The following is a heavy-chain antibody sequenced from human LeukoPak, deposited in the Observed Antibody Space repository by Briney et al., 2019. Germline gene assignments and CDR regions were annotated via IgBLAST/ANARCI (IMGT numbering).Heavy chain of an antibody. CDR2: INPNSGGT. CDR1: GYTFTGYY. V-gene: IGHV1-2*02. Sequence: GASVKVSCKASGYTFTGYYMHWVRQAPGQGLEWMGWINPNSGGTNYAQKFQGRVTMTRDTSISTAYMELSRLRSDDTAVYYCARGLLWFGELLFGVYYFDYWGQGTLVTVSS. J-gene: IGHJ4*02. CDR3: ARGLLWFGELLFGVYYFDY. D-gene: IGHD3-10*01.